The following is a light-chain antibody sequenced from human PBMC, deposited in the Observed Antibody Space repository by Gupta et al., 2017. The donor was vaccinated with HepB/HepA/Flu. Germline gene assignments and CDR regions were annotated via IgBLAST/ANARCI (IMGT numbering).Light chain of an antibody. CDR2: GGS. V-gene: IGKV1-39*01. CDR1: QSISIY. J-gene: IGKJ2*01. Sequence: DPVSITCRPSQSISIYLNWYQQKVGKAPKLLMFGGSDLQSGVPSRFSGSRSGTDFTLTISSLQPEDFATYYCQQTYSAPTTFGQGTKLEIK. CDR3: QQTYSAPTT.